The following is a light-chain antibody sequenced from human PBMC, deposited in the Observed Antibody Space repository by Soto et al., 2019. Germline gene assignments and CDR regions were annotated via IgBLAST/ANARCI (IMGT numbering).Light chain of an antibody. CDR2: SAS. CDR3: QQYNNWPV. CDR1: QSLSIN. J-gene: IGKJ1*01. Sequence: EIGMTQSPATLSVSPGERATLSCRSSQSLSINLAWYQQKPGQAPRLLIYSASTRATGIPSRFSGSGSGTEFTLTISSLQSEDFAVYYCQQYNNWPVFGQGTKVDIK. V-gene: IGKV3-15*01.